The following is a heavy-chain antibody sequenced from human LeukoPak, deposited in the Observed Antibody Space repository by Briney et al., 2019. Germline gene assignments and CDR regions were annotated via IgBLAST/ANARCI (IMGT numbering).Heavy chain of an antibody. D-gene: IGHD2-2*01. V-gene: IGHV3-21*01. Sequence: PGGSLRLSCAASGFTFSNYYMNWVRQAPGKGLEWVSSISSSSSYIYYADSVKGRFTISRDNAKNSLYLRMNSLRAEDTAVYYCAAIRYCSSASCYLPWGQGTLVTVSS. J-gene: IGHJ5*02. CDR3: AAIRYCSSASCYLP. CDR1: GFTFSNYY. CDR2: ISSSSSYI.